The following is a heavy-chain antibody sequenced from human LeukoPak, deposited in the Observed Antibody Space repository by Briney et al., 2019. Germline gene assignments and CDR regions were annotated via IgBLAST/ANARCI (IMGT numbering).Heavy chain of an antibody. J-gene: IGHJ4*02. D-gene: IGHD1-26*01. Sequence: GGSLRLSCAASGFTFSSYAMSWVRQAPGKGLEWVSAISGSGGSTYYADSVKGRFTTSRDNSKNTLYLQMNSLRAEDTAVYYCAKDPYSGSYYDYWGQGTLVTVSS. CDR3: AKDPYSGSYYDY. CDR2: ISGSGGST. V-gene: IGHV3-23*01. CDR1: GFTFSSYA.